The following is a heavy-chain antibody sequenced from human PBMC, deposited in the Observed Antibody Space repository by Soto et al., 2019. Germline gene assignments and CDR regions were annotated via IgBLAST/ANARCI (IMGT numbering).Heavy chain of an antibody. Sequence: QVQLVQSGTEVKKPGASVKVSCKSSGYTVTDYYIHWVRHAPGQGLEWMGWIDPKNGGTIYAQKFQDRVTMTRDTSISTAYMDLSRLTSDDTALYYCARDDYGIYPYWGQGTLVTVSS. CDR2: IDPKNGGT. V-gene: IGHV1-2*02. D-gene: IGHD1-26*01. CDR1: GYTVTDYY. J-gene: IGHJ4*02. CDR3: ARDDYGIYPY.